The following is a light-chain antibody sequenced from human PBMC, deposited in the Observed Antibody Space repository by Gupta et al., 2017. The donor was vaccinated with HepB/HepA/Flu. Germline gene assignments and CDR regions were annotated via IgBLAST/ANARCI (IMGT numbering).Light chain of an antibody. CDR3: AAWDNSLNGPV. J-gene: IGLJ3*02. CDR2: SNN. Sequence: QSVLPQPPSASGTPGQRVNISCSGSISNIGSNTVNWYQQLPGTAPKLLIYSNNQRPSGVPDRFSGSKSGTSAALAISGLQAEDEADYYCAAWDNSLNGPVFGGGTKLTVL. CDR1: ISNIGSNT. V-gene: IGLV1-44*01.